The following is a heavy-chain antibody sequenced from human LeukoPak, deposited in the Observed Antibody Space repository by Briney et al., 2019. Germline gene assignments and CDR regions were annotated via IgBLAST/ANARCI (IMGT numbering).Heavy chain of an antibody. Sequence: PSGTLSLTCGVPGGSITSTNWWSWVRQPPGQGLEWIGEISLTGRTNYNPSLIGRVIMSLDESRNQLSLTLTSVTAADTAMYYCTRESGPYCPFGYWGQGTLVAV. D-gene: IGHD1-26*01. CDR1: GGSITSTNW. CDR2: ISLTGRT. CDR3: TRESGPYCPFGY. V-gene: IGHV4-4*02. J-gene: IGHJ4*02.